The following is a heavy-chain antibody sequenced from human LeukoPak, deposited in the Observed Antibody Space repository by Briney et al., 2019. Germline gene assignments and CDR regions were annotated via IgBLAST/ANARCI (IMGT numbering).Heavy chain of an antibody. CDR2: MNPNSGNT. CDR3: ARGLGAARTYYYYYMDV. J-gene: IGHJ6*03. D-gene: IGHD6-6*01. V-gene: IGHV1-8*01. CDR1: GYTFTSYD. Sequence: ASVKVSCKASGYTFTSYDINWVRQATGQGLEWMGWMNPNSGNTGYAQKFQGRVTMTRNTSISTAYMELSSLRSEDTAVHYCARGLGAARTYYYYYMDVWGKGTTVTVSS.